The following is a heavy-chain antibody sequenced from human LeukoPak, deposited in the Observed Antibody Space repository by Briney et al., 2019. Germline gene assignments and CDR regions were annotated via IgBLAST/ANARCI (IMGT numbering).Heavy chain of an antibody. J-gene: IGHJ3*02. D-gene: IGHD5-24*01. Sequence: PSETLSLTCTVSGGSISSSSYYWGWIRQPPGKGLEWTGSIYYSGSTYYNPSLKSRVTISVDTSKNQFTLKLSSVTAADTAVYYCARDFDTQRWLHRSDAFDIWGQGTMVTVSS. CDR2: IYYSGST. V-gene: IGHV4-39*06. CDR3: ARDFDTQRWLHRSDAFDI. CDR1: GGSISSSSYY.